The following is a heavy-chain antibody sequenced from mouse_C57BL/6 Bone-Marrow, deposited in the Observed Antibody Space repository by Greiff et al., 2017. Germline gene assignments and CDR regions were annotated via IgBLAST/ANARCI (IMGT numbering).Heavy chain of an antibody. Sequence: QVQLQQSGAELAKPGASVKMSCKASGYTFTSYCMHWVKQRPGQGLEWIGYINPSTGDTEYNQKFKDKATLTADKSSSTAYMQLSSLTSEDSAVYYCASCCGISYFDYWGQGTTLTVSS. V-gene: IGHV1-7*01. CDR2: INPSTGDT. CDR3: ASCCGISYFDY. J-gene: IGHJ2*01. CDR1: GYTFTSYC. D-gene: IGHD1-1*01.